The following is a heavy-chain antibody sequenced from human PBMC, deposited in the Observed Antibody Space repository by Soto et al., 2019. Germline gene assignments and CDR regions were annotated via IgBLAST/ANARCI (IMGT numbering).Heavy chain of an antibody. D-gene: IGHD4-17*01. Sequence: QLRLQESGSGLVKPSQTLSLTCTVSGGSLSSGSFSWGWIRQPPGKGLEWIGYINYSGNTYYNPSHRRRVTISRDMSTNQFSLKLGSVTAADTAVYYCARGGGSTDYVANYYFDYWGRGTLVTVSS. V-gene: IGHV4-30-2*01. CDR2: INYSGNT. CDR3: ARGGGSTDYVANYYFDY. CDR1: GGSLSSGSFS. J-gene: IGHJ4*02.